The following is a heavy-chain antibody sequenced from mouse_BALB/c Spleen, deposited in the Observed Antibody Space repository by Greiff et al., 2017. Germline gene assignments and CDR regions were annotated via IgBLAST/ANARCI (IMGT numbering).Heavy chain of an antibody. Sequence: QVQLQQPGAELVRPGASVKLSCKASGYTFTSYWINWVKQRPGQGLEWIGNIYPSDSYTNYNQKFKDKATLTVDKSSSTAYMQLSSPTSEDPAVYYCTRGGSHFDYWGQGTTLTVSS. V-gene: IGHV1-69*02. J-gene: IGHJ2*01. CDR3: TRGGSHFDY. D-gene: IGHD1-1*02. CDR1: GYTFTSYW. CDR2: IYPSDSYT.